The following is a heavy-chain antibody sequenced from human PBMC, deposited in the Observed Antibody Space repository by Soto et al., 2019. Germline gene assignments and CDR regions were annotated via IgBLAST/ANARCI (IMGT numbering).Heavy chain of an antibody. V-gene: IGHV1-69*01. CDR1: GATFSSYA. Sequence: QVLLVQSGAEVKKPGSSVKVSCTASGATFSSYAISWVRQAPGQGLEWMGGIIPILGAANYAQKFQGRVTITADESTSTAYMVLSSLRSDDTAVYYCATTYGGYTAFPYYFDYWGQGTLVTVSA. CDR2: IIPILGAA. D-gene: IGHD3-16*02. J-gene: IGHJ4*02. CDR3: ATTYGGYTAFPYYFDY.